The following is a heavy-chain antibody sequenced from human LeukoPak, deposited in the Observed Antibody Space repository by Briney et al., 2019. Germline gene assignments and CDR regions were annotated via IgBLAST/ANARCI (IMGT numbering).Heavy chain of an antibody. CDR1: GFTFSSYG. J-gene: IGHJ4*02. CDR2: ISYDGSNK. D-gene: IGHD1-26*01. V-gene: IGHV3-30*03. Sequence: GRSLRLSCAASGFTFSSYGMHWVRQAPGKGLEWVAVISYDGSNKYYADSVKGRFTISRDNSKNTLYLQMNSLRAEDTAVYYCARGAPDYFDYWGQGTLVTVSS. CDR3: ARGAPDYFDY.